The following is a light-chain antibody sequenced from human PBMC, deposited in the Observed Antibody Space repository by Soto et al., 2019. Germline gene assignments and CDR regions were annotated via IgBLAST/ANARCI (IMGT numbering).Light chain of an antibody. CDR3: ELYNSYSEP. J-gene: IGKJ1*01. CDR1: QSISSW. CDR2: KAS. Sequence: DIQMTQSPSTLSASVGDRVTITCRASQSISSWLAWYQQKPGKAPKLLINKASSLESGVPSRFSGSGSGTEFTLTINSLHPYDFATYYCELYNSYSEPSGQVTTAEIK. V-gene: IGKV1-5*03.